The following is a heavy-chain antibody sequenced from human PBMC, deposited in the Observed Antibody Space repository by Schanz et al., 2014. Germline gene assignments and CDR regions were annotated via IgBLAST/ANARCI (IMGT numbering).Heavy chain of an antibody. CDR1: GGSFIGYD. Sequence: QVRLQQWGAGLLKPSGTLSLTCAVYGGSFIGYDWSWIRQFPGQDLECIGDINHYGRTNYNPSLRGRVSISIDASQNQFSLKMTSVTAADTAIYYCAIPRGSYAPNWSEARYFQHWGQGSLVTVSS. J-gene: IGHJ1*01. CDR2: INHYGRT. D-gene: IGHD1-1*01. V-gene: IGHV4-34*01. CDR3: AIPRGSYAPNWSEARYFQH.